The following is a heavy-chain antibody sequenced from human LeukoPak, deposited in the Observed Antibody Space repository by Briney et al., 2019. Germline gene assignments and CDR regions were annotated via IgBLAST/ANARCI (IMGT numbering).Heavy chain of an antibody. Sequence: PSETLSLTCAVSGGSFSGYYWSWIRQPPGKGLEWIGEINHSGSTKYNPSLKSRVTISVDKSKNQFSLKLSSVTAADTAVYYCARLPGYYGSGRYYYYYMDVWGKGTTVTVSS. CDR2: INHSGST. CDR3: ARLPGYYGSGRYYYYYMDV. D-gene: IGHD3-10*01. J-gene: IGHJ6*03. V-gene: IGHV4-34*01. CDR1: GGSFSGYY.